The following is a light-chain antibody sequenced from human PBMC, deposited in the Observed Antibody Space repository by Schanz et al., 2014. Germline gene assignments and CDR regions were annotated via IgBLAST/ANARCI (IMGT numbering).Light chain of an antibody. CDR2: DVS. J-gene: IGLJ1*01. CDR3: SSYTSSSTLRV. V-gene: IGLV2-11*01. CDR1: SGDVGEYNY. Sequence: QSALTQPRSMSGSPGQSVTISCTGTSGDVGEYNYVSWFQQYPGKAPKLMIYDVSTRPLGVPDRFSGSKSGNTASLTISGLQAEDEADYFCSSYTSSSTLRVFGTGTKVTVL.